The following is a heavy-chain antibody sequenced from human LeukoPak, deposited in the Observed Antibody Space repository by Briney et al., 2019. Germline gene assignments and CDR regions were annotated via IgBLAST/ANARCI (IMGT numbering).Heavy chain of an antibody. CDR2: INHSGST. V-gene: IGHV4-34*01. CDR3: ARGLRYCSGGSCYSGDYYYYGMDV. D-gene: IGHD2-15*01. CDR1: GGSFSGYY. J-gene: IGHJ6*02. Sequence: PSETLSLTCAVYGGSFSGYYWSWIRQPPGKGLEWIGEINHSGSTNYNPSPKSRVTISVDTSKNQFSLKLSSVTAADTAVYYCARGLRYCSGGSCYSGDYYYYGMDVWGQGTTVTVSS.